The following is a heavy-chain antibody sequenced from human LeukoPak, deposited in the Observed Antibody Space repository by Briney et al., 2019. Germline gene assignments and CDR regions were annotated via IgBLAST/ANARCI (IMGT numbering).Heavy chain of an antibody. CDR1: GYTFTGYY. CDR2: INPNSSGT. Sequence: ASVKVSCKASGYTFTGYYMHWVRQAPGQGLEWMGWINPNSSGTNYAQKFQGWVTMTRDTSISTAYMELSRLRSDDTAVYYCARGGNRYNWNDIDYWGQGTLVTVST. J-gene: IGHJ4*02. V-gene: IGHV1-2*04. D-gene: IGHD1-1*01. CDR3: ARGGNRYNWNDIDY.